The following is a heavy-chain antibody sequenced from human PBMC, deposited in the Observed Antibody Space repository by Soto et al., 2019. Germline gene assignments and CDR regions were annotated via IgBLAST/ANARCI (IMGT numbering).Heavy chain of an antibody. CDR2: IKQDGSEK. CDR3: AREKQDYDSSAYYSE. J-gene: IGHJ4*02. Sequence: GFPRLSCAASWYTFSRYFICSGPRGPEEGLEWVANIKQDGSEKYYVDSVKGRFTISRDNAKNSLYLQMNSLRAEDTAVYYFAREKQDYDSSAYYSEWGQGTLVTVSS. CDR1: WYTFSRYF. D-gene: IGHD3-22*01. V-gene: IGHV3-7*03.